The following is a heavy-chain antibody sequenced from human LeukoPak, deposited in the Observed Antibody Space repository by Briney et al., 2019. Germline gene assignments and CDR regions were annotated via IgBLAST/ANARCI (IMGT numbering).Heavy chain of an antibody. Sequence: GGSLRVSCVASGFSFSTYGMHWVRQAPGKGLEWVSFIRYDGTKKYYVSSMKGRCTISRDNSKNTLYLQMDSLRPEDTAVYYCAKERSEYSNGPIFDSWGQGTLVIVSS. CDR1: GFSFSTYG. D-gene: IGHD2/OR15-2a*01. CDR3: AKERSEYSNGPIFDS. V-gene: IGHV3-30*02. J-gene: IGHJ4*02. CDR2: IRYDGTKK.